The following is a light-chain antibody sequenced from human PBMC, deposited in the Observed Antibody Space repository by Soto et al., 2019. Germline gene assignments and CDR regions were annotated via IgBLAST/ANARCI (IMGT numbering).Light chain of an antibody. Sequence: QSALTQPASVSGPPGQSITISCTGTSSDVGSYKLVSWYQQYPGRAPKLIIYEATKRPSGVSNRFSASKSGNTASLTVSRLQAEDEADYYCCSLAGSNSVIFGGGTKLTVL. CDR1: SSDVGSYKL. V-gene: IGLV2-23*01. J-gene: IGLJ2*01. CDR3: CSLAGSNSVI. CDR2: EAT.